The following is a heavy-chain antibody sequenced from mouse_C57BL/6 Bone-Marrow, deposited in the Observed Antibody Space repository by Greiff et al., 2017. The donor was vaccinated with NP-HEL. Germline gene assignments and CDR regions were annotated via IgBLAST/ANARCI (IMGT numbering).Heavy chain of an antibody. D-gene: IGHD1-1*01. CDR2: IYPGSGST. CDR1: GYTFTSYW. V-gene: IGHV1-55*01. Sequence: QVQLQQPGAELVKPGASVKMSCKASGYTFTSYWITWVKQRPGQGLEWIGDIYPGSGSTNYNEKFKSKATLTVDTSSSTAYMQLSSLTSEYSAVYYCASYYYGSSYDYWGQGTTLTVSS. J-gene: IGHJ2*01. CDR3: ASYYYGSSYDY.